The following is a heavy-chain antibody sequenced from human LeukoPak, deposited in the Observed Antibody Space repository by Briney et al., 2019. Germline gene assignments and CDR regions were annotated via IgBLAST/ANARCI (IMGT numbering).Heavy chain of an antibody. V-gene: IGHV1-18*01. D-gene: IGHD3-22*01. CDR1: GYTFTSYG. J-gene: IGHJ1*01. CDR3: ATMITPPEYFQH. Sequence: GASVTVSFKASGYTFTSYGISWVRQAPGQGLEWMGWISAYNGNTNYAQKLQGRVTMTTDTSTSTAYMELRSLRSDDTAVYYCATMITPPEYFQHWGQGTLVTVSS. CDR2: ISAYNGNT.